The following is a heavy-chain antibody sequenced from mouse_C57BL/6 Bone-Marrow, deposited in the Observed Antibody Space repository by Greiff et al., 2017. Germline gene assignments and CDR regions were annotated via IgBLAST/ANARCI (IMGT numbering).Heavy chain of an antibody. CDR2: IYPGNGDT. CDR3: TRGITTVVAAADY. V-gene: IGHV1-5*01. J-gene: IGHJ2*01. CDR1: GYTFTSYW. D-gene: IGHD1-1*01. Sequence: EVKLQESGTVLARPGASVKMSCKTSGYTFTSYWMHWVKQRPGQGLEWIGAIYPGNGDTSYNQKFKGKAKLTAGTSASTAYMELSSLTNEDCAVYYCTRGITTVVAAADYWGQGTTLTVSS.